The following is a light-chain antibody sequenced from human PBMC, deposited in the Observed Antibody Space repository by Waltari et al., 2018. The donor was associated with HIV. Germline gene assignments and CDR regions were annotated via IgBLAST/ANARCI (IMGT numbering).Light chain of an antibody. V-gene: IGLV2-23*02. CDR2: YVS. CDR3: CSYAGSNTYL. Sequence: QSALTQPASVSGFPGQSITISCTGSSSDVGSYNYVSWYQQHPGNTPNLLIYYVSKRPSGVTNRFSASKSVNTASLTISGLQAEDEADYYCCSYAGSNTYLFGTGTEVTVL. CDR1: SSDVGSYNY. J-gene: IGLJ1*01.